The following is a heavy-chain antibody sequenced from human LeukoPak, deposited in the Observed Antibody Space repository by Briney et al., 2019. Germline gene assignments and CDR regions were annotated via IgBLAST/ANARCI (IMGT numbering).Heavy chain of an antibody. CDR2: INQGGSEK. J-gene: IGHJ4*02. D-gene: IGHD2-2*01. CDR3: ARDPNRYCTGTSCDF. Sequence: GGSLRLSCAASGFTFSSHWMSWARQAPGKGLEWVAHINQGGSEKYYVDSVKGRFTISRDNAESSLFLQMNSLRAEDTAVYYCARDPNRYCTGTSCDFWGQGTLVSVSS. CDR1: GFTFSSHW. V-gene: IGHV3-7*05.